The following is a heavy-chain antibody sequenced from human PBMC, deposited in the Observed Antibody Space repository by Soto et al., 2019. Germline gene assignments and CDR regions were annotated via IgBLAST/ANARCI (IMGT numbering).Heavy chain of an antibody. CDR1: GGSISSGGYY. Sequence: EQLQESGPGLVKPSQTLSLTCTVSGGSISSGGYYWNWIRHHPGKGLEWIGYIFYSGSTFYNPSLKSRVTMSVDTSKNQVSLRLSSLTAADTAMYYCARGSGGDNLDSWGQGTLVTVSS. V-gene: IGHV4-31*03. CDR2: IFYSGST. J-gene: IGHJ4*02. D-gene: IGHD4-17*01. CDR3: ARGSGGDNLDS.